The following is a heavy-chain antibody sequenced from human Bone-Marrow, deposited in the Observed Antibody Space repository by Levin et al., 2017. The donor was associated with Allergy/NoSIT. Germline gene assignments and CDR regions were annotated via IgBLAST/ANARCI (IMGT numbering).Heavy chain of an antibody. D-gene: IGHD1/OR15-1a*01. J-gene: IGHJ4*02. CDR3: VRELTGTHCRPLDY. CDR1: GFTFSSHD. CDR2: IDTAGGT. Sequence: GGSLRLSCAASGFTFSSHDMHWVRQVTGKGLEWVSAIDTAGGTYYADSVRGRFTISRENARSSLYLLLNSLSDGDAAVYYCVRELTGTHCRPLDYWGQGTLVTVSS. V-gene: IGHV3-13*01.